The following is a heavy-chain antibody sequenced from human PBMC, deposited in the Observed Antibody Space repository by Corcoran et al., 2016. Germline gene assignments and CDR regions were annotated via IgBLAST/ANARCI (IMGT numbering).Heavy chain of an antibody. CDR3: ARGPYCSSTSCRLDY. Sequence: QVQLQESGPGLVKPSETLSLTCTVSGYSISSGYYWGWIRQPPGKGLEWIGSIYHSGSTYYNPSLVSRVTISVDTSKNQLSLKLSSVTAADTAVYYCARGPYCSSTSCRLDYWGQGTLVTVSS. CDR1: GYSISSGYY. V-gene: IGHV4-38-2*02. CDR2: IYHSGST. D-gene: IGHD2-2*01. J-gene: IGHJ4*02.